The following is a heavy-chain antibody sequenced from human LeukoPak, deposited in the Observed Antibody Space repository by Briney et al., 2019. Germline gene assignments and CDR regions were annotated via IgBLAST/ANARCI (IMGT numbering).Heavy chain of an antibody. Sequence: GASVKVSCKVSGYTLTELSMHWVRQAPGRGLEWMGGFDPEDGETIYAQKFQGRVTMTEDTSTDTAYMELSSLRSEDTAVYYCARFWVFGADTSPPYHQGMDLWGRGATVTVSS. CDR2: FDPEDGET. D-gene: IGHD3-3*01. V-gene: IGHV1-24*01. J-gene: IGHJ6*02. CDR3: ARFWVFGADTSPPYHQGMDL. CDR1: GYTLTELS.